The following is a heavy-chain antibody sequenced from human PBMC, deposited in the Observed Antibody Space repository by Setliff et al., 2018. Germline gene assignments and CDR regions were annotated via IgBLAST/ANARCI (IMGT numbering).Heavy chain of an antibody. D-gene: IGHD5-12*01. CDR1: GGAIDNRYY. V-gene: IGHV4-39*01. CDR2: INYSGSS. CDR3: ARHLSYSGETMDV. Sequence: SETLSLTCAVSGGAIDNRYYWGWIRQPPGKGLDWIGNINYSGSSYYNPSLKSRVTISVDTSKKYFFLNSTSVTAADTAVYYCARHLSYSGETMDVWGKGTTVTVSS. J-gene: IGHJ6*03.